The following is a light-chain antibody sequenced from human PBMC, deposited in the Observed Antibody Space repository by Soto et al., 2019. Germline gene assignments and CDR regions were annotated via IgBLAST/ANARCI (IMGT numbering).Light chain of an antibody. J-gene: IGKJ1*01. CDR2: GAS. CDR3: QQYGTSPRM. V-gene: IGKV3-20*01. CDR1: QSVSNNY. Sequence: EIVLTQSPGTLSLSPGDTAALSCRASQSVSNNYLAWYQQKPGQAPRLLIYGASSRATGIPDRISGSASGTDFTLTISRLEPEDFAVYYCQQYGTSPRMFGQGTKVEIK.